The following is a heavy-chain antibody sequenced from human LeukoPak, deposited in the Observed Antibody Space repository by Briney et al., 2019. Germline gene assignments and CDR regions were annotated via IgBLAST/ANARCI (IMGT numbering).Heavy chain of an antibody. CDR3: GRFGYEAAVDL. V-gene: IGHV3-7*01. Sequence: GGALRLSCSASGFMFSTYLVKLVRQAPGGGVEGVGNIKPDGSETYYVDRVRGRFTISRDNAKNLLYLQMNSLRGEDTAVYKCGRFGYEAAVDLWGQGTLVTVSS. CDR1: GFMFSTYL. D-gene: IGHD6-13*01. J-gene: IGHJ4*02. CDR2: IKPDGSET.